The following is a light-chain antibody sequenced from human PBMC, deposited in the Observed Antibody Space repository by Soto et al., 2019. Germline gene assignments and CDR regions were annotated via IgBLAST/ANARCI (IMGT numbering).Light chain of an antibody. CDR2: AAS. J-gene: IGKJ4*01. Sequence: NHLNQSPSSLSASVGDRLTITCQASQGINTFLAWYQQKPGKAPKLLIYAASSLQSGVPSRFSASGSGTDFTLTISSLQPEDFATYYCQQSYITPPLTFGGGTKVDIK. CDR3: QQSYITPPLT. CDR1: QGINTF. V-gene: IGKV1-39*01.